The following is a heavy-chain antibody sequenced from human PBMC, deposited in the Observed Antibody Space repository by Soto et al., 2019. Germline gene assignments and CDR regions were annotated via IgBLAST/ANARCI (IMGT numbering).Heavy chain of an antibody. CDR1: GYAFIGYY. CDR2: INPNGGGT. V-gene: IGHV1-2*02. D-gene: IGHD2-2*01. CDR3: ARAFCSTITCYGWFDP. J-gene: IGHJ5*02. Sequence: GASVKVSCKASGYAFIGYYLHWVRQAPGQGLEWMGWINPNGGGTNYAQKFQGRVTMTRDTSISTAYMDLSSLRSDDTAVYYCARAFCSTITCYGWFDPWGQGTLVTVSS.